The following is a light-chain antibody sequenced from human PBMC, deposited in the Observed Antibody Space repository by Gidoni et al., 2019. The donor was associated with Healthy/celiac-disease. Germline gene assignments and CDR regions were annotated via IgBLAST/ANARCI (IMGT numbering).Light chain of an antibody. J-gene: IGLJ2*01. V-gene: IGLV1-40*01. Sequence: QSVLTQPPSVSGAPGQRVTISCTGSSSNIGAGSDVNWYQQLPETAPKLLIYGNSNRPSGVPDRFSGSKSGTSASRAISGLQAEDEADYYCQSYDSSLSGCVVFGGGTKLTVL. CDR1: SSNIGAGSD. CDR2: GNS. CDR3: QSYDSSLSGCVV.